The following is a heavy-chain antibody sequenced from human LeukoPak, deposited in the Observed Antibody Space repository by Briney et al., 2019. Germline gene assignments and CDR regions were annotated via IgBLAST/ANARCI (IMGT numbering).Heavy chain of an antibody. Sequence: SQTLSLTCTVSGGSISSGSYYWSWIRQPAGKGLEWIGRIYTSGSTNYNPSLKSRVTISVDTSKNQFSLKLSSVTAADTAVYYCARVDGTGRSFDYWGQGTLVTVSS. D-gene: IGHD5-24*01. CDR2: IYTSGST. CDR3: ARVDGTGRSFDY. V-gene: IGHV4-61*02. J-gene: IGHJ4*02. CDR1: GGSISSGSYY.